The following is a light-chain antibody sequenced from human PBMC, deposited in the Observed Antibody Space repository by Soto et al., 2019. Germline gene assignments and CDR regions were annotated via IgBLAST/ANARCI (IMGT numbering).Light chain of an antibody. CDR2: SAS. J-gene: IGKJ2*01. Sequence: EIVMTQSPATLSVSPGERATLSCRASQSISSELAWYQQKPGQPPRLLIYSASTRATGVPARFTGSGSGSEFPLTISGLQSEDFAVYYCQQGHHWPLTFGQGTRLEI. CDR1: QSISSE. V-gene: IGKV3-15*01. CDR3: QQGHHWPLT.